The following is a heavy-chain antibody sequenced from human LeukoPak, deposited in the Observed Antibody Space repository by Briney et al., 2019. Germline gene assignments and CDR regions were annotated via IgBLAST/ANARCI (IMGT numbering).Heavy chain of an antibody. CDR3: ARGRWSATTASYYLDF. CDR1: EYTFTDYA. Sequence: ASVKVSCKASEYTFTDYAINWVRQAPGQRLEWMGWINAGNGNTGYSQRFQGRVTITRDTSAGTAYMELSSLTSEDTAVYYCARGRWSATTASYYLDFWGQGTLVTVSS. J-gene: IGHJ4*02. D-gene: IGHD5-24*01. V-gene: IGHV1-3*01. CDR2: INAGNGNT.